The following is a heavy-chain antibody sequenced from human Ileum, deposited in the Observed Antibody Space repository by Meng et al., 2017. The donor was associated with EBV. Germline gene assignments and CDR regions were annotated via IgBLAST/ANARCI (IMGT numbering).Heavy chain of an antibody. Sequence: QLQLNELGPGLVKSSGTLSLPCAVSGASISSSKWWSWVRQPPGKGLEWIGEIYHSGSTNYNPSLKSRVTISVDKSKNQFSLNLSSVTAADTAVYYCARVGQWLPIDYWGQGTLVTVSS. J-gene: IGHJ4*02. V-gene: IGHV4-4*02. D-gene: IGHD6-19*01. CDR2: IYHSGST. CDR3: ARVGQWLPIDY. CDR1: GASISSSKW.